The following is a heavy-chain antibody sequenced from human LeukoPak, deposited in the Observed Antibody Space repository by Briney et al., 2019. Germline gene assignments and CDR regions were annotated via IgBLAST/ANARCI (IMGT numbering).Heavy chain of an antibody. J-gene: IGHJ4*02. Sequence: SETLSLTCTVSGYSISSGYYWGWIRQPPGKGLEWIGNIYHGGSIYYSPSLKSRVTISLDTSKNQFSLRLNSVTAADTAVYYCARVGSYYYFDYWGQGTLVTVSS. V-gene: IGHV4-38-2*02. CDR1: GYSISSGYY. CDR3: ARVGSYYYFDY. D-gene: IGHD1-26*01. CDR2: IYHGGSI.